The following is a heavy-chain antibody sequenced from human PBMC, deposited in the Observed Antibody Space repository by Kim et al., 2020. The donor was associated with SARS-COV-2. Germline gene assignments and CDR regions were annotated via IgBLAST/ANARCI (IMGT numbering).Heavy chain of an antibody. Sequence: GGSLRLSCAASGFTFSSYWMSWVRQAPGKGLEWVANIKQDGSEKYYVDSVKGRFTISRDNAKNSLYLQMNSLRAEDTAVYYCARVAWIVVVTGEDYFDYWGQGTLVTVSS. CDR2: IKQDGSEK. CDR3: ARVAWIVVVTGEDYFDY. D-gene: IGHD3-22*01. CDR1: GFTFSSYW. J-gene: IGHJ4*02. V-gene: IGHV3-7*03.